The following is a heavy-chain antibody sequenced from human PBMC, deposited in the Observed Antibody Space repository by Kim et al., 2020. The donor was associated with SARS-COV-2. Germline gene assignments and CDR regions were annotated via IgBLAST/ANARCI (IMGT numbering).Heavy chain of an antibody. CDR3: ARDNGYKMDV. CDR2: IKVDGSEK. J-gene: IGHJ6*02. Sequence: GGSLRLSCAVSGFTFSDYWMAWVRQAPGKGLEWVANIKVDGSEKYYVDSVRGRFTISRDNTKNSLYLQINSLRAEDTAVFYCARDNGYKMDVWGQGPTVTVSS. V-gene: IGHV3-7*01. CDR1: GFTFSDYW. D-gene: IGHD1-1*01.